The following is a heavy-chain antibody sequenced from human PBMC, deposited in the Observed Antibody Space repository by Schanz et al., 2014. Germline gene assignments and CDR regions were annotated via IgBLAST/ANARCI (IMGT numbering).Heavy chain of an antibody. D-gene: IGHD1-26*01. Sequence: QVQLVQSGAEVKKPGSSVKVSCTASEDTFNNYAINWVRQAPGQGLEWMGRIIPGLDTANYAQKLQGRVTITADKSTSTAYMELNSLRSEDAAVYYCARGGVVTPHFEHGGQGTLVSVSS. CDR2: IIPGLDTA. CDR3: ARGGVVTPHFEH. J-gene: IGHJ4*02. V-gene: IGHV1-69*04. CDR1: EDTFNNYA.